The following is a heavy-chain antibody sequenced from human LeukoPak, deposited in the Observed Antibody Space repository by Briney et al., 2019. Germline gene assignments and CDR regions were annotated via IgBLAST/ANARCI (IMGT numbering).Heavy chain of an antibody. CDR2: IYYSGNT. CDR3: AKFSPYGGNSY. CDR1: GGSITPYY. J-gene: IGHJ4*02. V-gene: IGHV4-59*01. Sequence: SETLSLTCTVSGGSITPYYWSWIRQPPGKGLEWIGYIYYSGNTNYNPSLKSRVTISVDTSKNQFSLNLNSVTAADTAVYYCAKFSPYGGNSYWGQGTLVTVSS. D-gene: IGHD4-23*01.